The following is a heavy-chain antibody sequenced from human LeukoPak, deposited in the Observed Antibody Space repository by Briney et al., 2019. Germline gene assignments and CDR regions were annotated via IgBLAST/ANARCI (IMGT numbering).Heavy chain of an antibody. CDR3: ARHSGSSPRYFDY. D-gene: IGHD1-26*01. V-gene: IGHV1-18*01. CDR1: GYTFTSYG. J-gene: IGHJ4*02. CDR2: ISAYNGNT. Sequence: ASVKFSCKASGYTFTSYGISCGRHAPVQGLEWMGWISAYNGNTNYAQRLQGRVTMTTDTSTSTAYMELRSLRSDDTAVYYCARHSGSSPRYFDYWGQGTLVTVSS.